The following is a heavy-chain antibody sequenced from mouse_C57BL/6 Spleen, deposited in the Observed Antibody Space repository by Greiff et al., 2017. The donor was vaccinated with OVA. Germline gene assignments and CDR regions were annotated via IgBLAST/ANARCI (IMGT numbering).Heavy chain of an antibody. CDR1: GFSLTSYG. Sequence: VHLVESGPGLVAPSQSLSITCTVSGFSLTSYGVHWVRQPPGKGLEWLVVIWSDGSTTYNSAHKSRLSISKDNSKSQVFLKMNSLQTDDTAMYYCARHYYGSSYYAMDYWGQGTSVTVSS. CDR2: IWSDGST. J-gene: IGHJ4*01. D-gene: IGHD1-1*01. CDR3: ARHYYGSSYYAMDY. V-gene: IGHV2-6-1*01.